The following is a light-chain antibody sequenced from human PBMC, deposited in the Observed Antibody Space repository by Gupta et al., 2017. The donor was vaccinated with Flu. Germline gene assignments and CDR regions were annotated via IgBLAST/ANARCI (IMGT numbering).Light chain of an antibody. CDR2: GAS. J-gene: IGKJ2*01. V-gene: IGKV3-20*01. CDR3: QHYSRSSTMYT. Sequence: LSLSPGERATLSCRASQSITSSYLAWYQHKPGQAPRLLMYGASSRATGIPDRFSGSGSGTDFTLNISRLKPEDFAVYYCQHYSRSSTMYTFGQGTKLEIK. CDR1: QSITSSY.